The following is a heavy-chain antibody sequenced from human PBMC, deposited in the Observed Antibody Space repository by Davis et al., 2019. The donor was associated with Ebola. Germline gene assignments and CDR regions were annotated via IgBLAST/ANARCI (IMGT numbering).Heavy chain of an antibody. J-gene: IGHJ6*03. CDR1: GFTFSSYG. V-gene: IGHV3-30*02. D-gene: IGHD3/OR15-3a*01. CDR3: ASGDGRGRSYDMDV. Sequence: GESLKISCAASGFTFSSYGMHWVRQAPGKGLEWVAFIRYDGSNKYYADSVQGRLTISRDNAKNSLSLQMNSLRAEDTAFYYCASGDGRGRSYDMDVWGQGTTVTVSS. CDR2: IRYDGSNK.